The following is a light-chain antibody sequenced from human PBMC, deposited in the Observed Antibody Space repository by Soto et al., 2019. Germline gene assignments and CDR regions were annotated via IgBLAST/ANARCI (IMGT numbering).Light chain of an antibody. CDR3: QQSYSTPRT. CDR2: AAS. V-gene: IGKV1-39*01. Sequence: DIQMTQSPSSLSASVGDRVTITCRASQSISNYLNWYQQKPGKAPKLLMYAASSLQSGVPSRFGGSGSGTDFTLTNSSLQPEDFATSHCQQSYSTPRTFGQGTKVEIK. CDR1: QSISNY. J-gene: IGKJ1*01.